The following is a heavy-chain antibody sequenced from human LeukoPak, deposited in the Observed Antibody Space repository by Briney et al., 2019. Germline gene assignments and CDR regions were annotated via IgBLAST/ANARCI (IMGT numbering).Heavy chain of an antibody. V-gene: IGHV3-48*03. CDR2: ISSSGSTI. CDR3: AKNSVDTAMEDWYFDL. CDR1: GFTFSSYE. D-gene: IGHD5-18*01. J-gene: IGHJ2*01. Sequence: GGSLRLSCAASGFTFSSYEMNWVRQAPGKGLEWVSYISSSGSTIYYADSVKGRFTISRDNAKNSLYLQMNSLRAEDTALYYCAKNSVDTAMEDWYFDLWGRGTLVTVSS.